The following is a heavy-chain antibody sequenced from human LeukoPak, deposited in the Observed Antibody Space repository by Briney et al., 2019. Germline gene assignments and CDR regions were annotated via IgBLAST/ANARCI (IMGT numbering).Heavy chain of an antibody. CDR2: ISSSSTI. J-gene: IGHJ4*02. V-gene: IGHV3-48*01. D-gene: IGHD1-26*01. Sequence: GGSLRLSCAASGFTFSSYSMNWVRQAPGKGLEWVSYISSSSTIYYADSVKGRFTISRDNAKNSLYLQMNSLRAEDTAVYYCARSDLVGATRDDYWGQGTLVTVSS. CDR3: ARSDLVGATRDDY. CDR1: GFTFSSYS.